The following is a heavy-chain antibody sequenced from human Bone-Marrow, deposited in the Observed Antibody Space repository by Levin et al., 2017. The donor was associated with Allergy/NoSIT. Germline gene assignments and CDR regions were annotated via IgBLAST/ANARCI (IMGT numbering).Heavy chain of an antibody. CDR3: ARAKGDTAMPQYYYYGMDG. CDR2: INPSGGST. CDR1: GYTFTSYY. Sequence: GESLKISCKASGYTFTSYYMHWVRQAPGQGLEWMGIINPSGGSTSYAQKFQGRVTMTRDTSTSTVYMELSSLRSEDTAVYYCARAKGDTAMPQYYYYGMDGWGQGTTVTVSS. D-gene: IGHD5-18*01. V-gene: IGHV1-46*01. J-gene: IGHJ6*02.